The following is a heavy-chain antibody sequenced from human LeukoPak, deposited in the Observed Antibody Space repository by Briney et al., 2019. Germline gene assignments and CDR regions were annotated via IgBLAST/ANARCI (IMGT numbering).Heavy chain of an antibody. Sequence: GGSLRLPCAASGFTFSSYAMHWVRQAPGKGLEWVAVISYDGSNKYYADSVKGRFTISRDNSKNTLYLQMNSLRAEDMAVYYCARASYYYDSSGPGPLWGRGTLVTVSS. V-gene: IGHV3-30-3*01. D-gene: IGHD3-22*01. CDR2: ISYDGSNK. CDR1: GFTFSSYA. CDR3: ARASYYYDSSGPGPL. J-gene: IGHJ4*02.